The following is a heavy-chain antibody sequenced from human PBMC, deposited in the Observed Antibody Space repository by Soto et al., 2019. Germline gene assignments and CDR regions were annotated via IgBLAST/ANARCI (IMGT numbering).Heavy chain of an antibody. CDR2: IYWDDDK. J-gene: IGHJ4*02. D-gene: IGHD6-13*01. CDR3: AHSRIAAAGVDY. CDR1: GFSLSTSGVG. Sequence: QITLKESGPTLVKPTQTLTLTCTFSGFSLSTSGVGVGWIRQPPGKSLEWLALIYWDDDKRYSPSLKSRLTITKDTSKNQVVLTMTDMDPVDTATYYCAHSRIAAAGVDYWGQGTLVTVSS. V-gene: IGHV2-5*02.